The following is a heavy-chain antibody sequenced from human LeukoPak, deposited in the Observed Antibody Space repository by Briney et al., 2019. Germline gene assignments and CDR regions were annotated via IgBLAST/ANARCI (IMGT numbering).Heavy chain of an antibody. CDR2: ISYDGTNK. J-gene: IGHJ4*02. D-gene: IGHD6-19*01. CDR1: GFTFSSYT. Sequence: HPGRSLRLSCAASGFTFSSYTMHWVRQAPGKGLQWVAVISYDGTNKYYADSVKGRFTISRDNSKNTLYLQMNSLRPEDTAVYYCARRGAVAGTLDYWGRGTLVTVSS. V-gene: IGHV3-30*04. CDR3: ARRGAVAGTLDY.